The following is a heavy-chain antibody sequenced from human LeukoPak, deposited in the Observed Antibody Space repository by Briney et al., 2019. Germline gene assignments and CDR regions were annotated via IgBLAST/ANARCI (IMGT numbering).Heavy chain of an antibody. Sequence: GGSLRLSCAASGFTFSTYSTNWVRQAPGKGLEWVASISSRSKYIYHADSVKGRFTISRDDAKNSLYLQMNSLRADDTAVYYCARAFDTSWDYYYMDVWGKGTTVTVSS. CDR3: ARAFDTSWDYYYMDV. V-gene: IGHV3-21*06. CDR2: ISSRSKYI. D-gene: IGHD2-2*01. CDR1: GFTFSTYS. J-gene: IGHJ6*03.